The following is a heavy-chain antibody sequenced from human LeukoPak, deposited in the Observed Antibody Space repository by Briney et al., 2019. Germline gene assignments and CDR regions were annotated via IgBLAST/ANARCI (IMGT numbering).Heavy chain of an antibody. CDR2: INHSGST. Sequence: PSETLSLTCAVYGGSFSGYYWSWIRQPPGKGLEWIGEINHSGSTNYNPSLKSRVTISVDTSKNQFSLKLSSVTAADTAVYYCARQGIAVAGTRVDYWGQGTLVTVSS. D-gene: IGHD6-19*01. J-gene: IGHJ4*02. CDR3: ARQGIAVAGTRVDY. CDR1: GGSFSGYY. V-gene: IGHV4-34*01.